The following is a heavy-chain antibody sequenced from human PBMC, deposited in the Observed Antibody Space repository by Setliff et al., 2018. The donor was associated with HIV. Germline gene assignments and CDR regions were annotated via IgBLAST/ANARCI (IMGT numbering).Heavy chain of an antibody. D-gene: IGHD1-1*01. CDR1: GYRFTSHW. J-gene: IGHJ3*02. V-gene: IGHV5-51*01. CDR3: AREIRTIEGGALDI. CDR2: IYPGDSET. Sequence: PGESLKISCKGSGYRFTSHWIAWVRQMPGKGLEWMGIIYPGDSETGYSPSFQGQVTFSADKTVSTAYLQWSSLKPSDTAMYYCAREIRTIEGGALDIWGQGTLVTVSS.